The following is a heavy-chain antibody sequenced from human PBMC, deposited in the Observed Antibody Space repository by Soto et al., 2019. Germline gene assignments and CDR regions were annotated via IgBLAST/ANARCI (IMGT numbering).Heavy chain of an antibody. V-gene: IGHV3-21*06. CDR3: ARDKLLIAVAGTCFDY. Sequence: GGSLRLSCAASGFTFSSYAMKWVRQAPGKGLEWVSLIGESGTPTYYADSVKGRFTISRDNARNTLYLEMNSLRAEDTAVYYCARDKLLIAVAGTCFDYWGQGTLVTVSS. J-gene: IGHJ4*02. CDR1: GFTFSSYA. D-gene: IGHD6-19*01. CDR2: IGESGTPT.